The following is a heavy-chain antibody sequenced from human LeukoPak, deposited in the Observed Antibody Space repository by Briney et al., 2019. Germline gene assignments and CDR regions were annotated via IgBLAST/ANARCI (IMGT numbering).Heavy chain of an antibody. J-gene: IGHJ4*02. CDR1: GGTFSSYA. Sequence: GASVKVSCKASGGTFSSYAISWVRQAPAQGLEWMGGIIPVFGTANYAQKFQGRVTITTDESTSTAYMELSSLRSEDTAVYYCARQTHDSSGYYQHFDYWGQGTLVTVSS. V-gene: IGHV1-69*05. D-gene: IGHD3-22*01. CDR2: IIPVFGTA. CDR3: ARQTHDSSGYYQHFDY.